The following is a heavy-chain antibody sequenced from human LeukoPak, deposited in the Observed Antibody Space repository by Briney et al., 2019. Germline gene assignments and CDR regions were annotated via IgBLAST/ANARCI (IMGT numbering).Heavy chain of an antibody. CDR3: AKDGDWGGHSRPDY. CDR2: VSGDGSRK. CDR1: GFTFSSYW. J-gene: IGHJ4*02. V-gene: IGHV3-74*01. D-gene: IGHD3/OR15-3a*01. Sequence: GSLRLSCAASGFTFSSYWMHWVRQTPGKGLVWVSRVSGDGSRKTYADFVRGRFTISRDNAKNTLYLQMNSLRVEDTAVYYCAKDGDWGGHSRPDYWGQGTLVTVSS.